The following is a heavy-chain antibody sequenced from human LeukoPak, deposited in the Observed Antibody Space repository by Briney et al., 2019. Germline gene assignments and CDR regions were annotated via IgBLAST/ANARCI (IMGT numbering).Heavy chain of an antibody. J-gene: IGHJ2*01. Sequence: SETLSLTCAVYSGSFCGYYWSWIRQPPGKGLEWIGEINHSGSTNYNPSLKSRVTISVDPSKKQFSLKLSSVTAADTAVYYCARGLNMGYFDLWGRGTLVTVSS. D-gene: IGHD1-26*01. V-gene: IGHV4-34*01. CDR1: SGSFCGYY. CDR2: INHSGST. CDR3: ARGLNMGYFDL.